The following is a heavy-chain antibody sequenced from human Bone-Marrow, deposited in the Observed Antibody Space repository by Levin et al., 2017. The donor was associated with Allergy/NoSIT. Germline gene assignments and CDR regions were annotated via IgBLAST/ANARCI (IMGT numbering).Heavy chain of an antibody. V-gene: IGHV3-53*01. D-gene: IGHD6-19*01. CDR1: GFIVSGNY. J-gene: IGHJ2*01. Sequence: AGGSLRLSCAASGFIVSGNYMSWVRQAPGKGLECVSFIYSAGSTYYADSVRGRATMSRDNSKNTIYLQMNSLRAEDTAVYYCVREGRDDSSGHYRRGYKFDLWGRGTLVTVSS. CDR2: IYSAGST. CDR3: VREGRDDSSGHYRRGYKFDL.